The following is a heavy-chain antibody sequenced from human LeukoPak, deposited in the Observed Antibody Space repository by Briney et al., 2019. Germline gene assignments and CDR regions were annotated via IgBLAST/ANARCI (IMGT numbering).Heavy chain of an antibody. Sequence: SETLSLTCTVSGGSISSYYWSWIRQPPGKGLEWIGYIYYSGRTNYNPSLKSRVTISVDTSKNQFSLKLSSVTAADTAVYYCARLDIVVVPAARRAVAFDIWGQGTMVTVSS. CDR3: ARLDIVVVPAARRAVAFDI. J-gene: IGHJ3*02. V-gene: IGHV4-59*12. CDR1: GGSISSYY. D-gene: IGHD2-2*01. CDR2: IYYSGRT.